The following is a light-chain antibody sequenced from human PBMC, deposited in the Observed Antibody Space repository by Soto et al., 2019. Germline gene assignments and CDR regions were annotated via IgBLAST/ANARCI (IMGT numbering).Light chain of an antibody. CDR2: AAS. J-gene: IGKJ5*01. CDR1: QGIRSY. CDR3: QKYNSVPPA. Sequence: DIQMTQSPSSLSASVGDRVTITCRASQGIRSYLAWYQQKPGKVPKLLIYAASTLQSGVPSRFSGSGSGTDFTLTISSLQPEDVATYYCQKYNSVPPAFGQGTRLEIK. V-gene: IGKV1-27*01.